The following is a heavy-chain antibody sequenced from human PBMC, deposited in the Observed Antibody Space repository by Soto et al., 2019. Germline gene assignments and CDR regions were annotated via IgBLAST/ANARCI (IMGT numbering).Heavy chain of an antibody. Sequence: PGESLKISCKGSGYSFTSYWISWVRQMPGKGLEWMGRIDPSDSYTNYSPSFQGHVTISADKSISTAYLQWSSLKASDTAMYYCARHTRFRGSSTSHRYSYYYGMDVWGQGTTVTVSS. D-gene: IGHD2-2*01. V-gene: IGHV5-10-1*01. CDR3: ARHTRFRGSSTSHRYSYYYGMDV. CDR1: GYSFTSYW. CDR2: IDPSDSYT. J-gene: IGHJ6*02.